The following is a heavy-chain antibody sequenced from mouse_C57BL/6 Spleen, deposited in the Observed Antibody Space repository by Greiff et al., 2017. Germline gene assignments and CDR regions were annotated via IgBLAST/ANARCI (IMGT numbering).Heavy chain of an antibody. J-gene: IGHJ2*01. V-gene: IGHV1-50*01. CDR2: IDPSDSYT. CDR1: GYTFTSYW. Sequence: QVQLQQPGAELVKPGASVKLSCKASGYTFTSYWMQWVKQRPGQGLEWIGEIDPSDSYTNYTQKFKGKATLTVDTSSSTAYMQLSSLTSEDSAVYYCARRRGANAYFDYWGQGTTLTVSS. CDR3: ARRRGANAYFDY. D-gene: IGHD3-1*01.